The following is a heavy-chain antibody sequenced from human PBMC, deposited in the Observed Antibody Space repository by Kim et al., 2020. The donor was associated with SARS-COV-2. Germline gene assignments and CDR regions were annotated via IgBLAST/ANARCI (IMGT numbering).Heavy chain of an antibody. CDR2: ITKSSTTI. Sequence: GGSLRLSCATSGFTFSAYDMNWVRQAPGKGLEWLSFITKSSTTIYYADSVEGRFTIFRDNAKNSLFLQMNSLRDEDTALYYCVRDRMGGAFDMWGQGTRV. CDR3: VRDRMGGAFDM. D-gene: IGHD3-16*01. CDR1: GFTFSAYD. V-gene: IGHV3-48*02. J-gene: IGHJ3*02.